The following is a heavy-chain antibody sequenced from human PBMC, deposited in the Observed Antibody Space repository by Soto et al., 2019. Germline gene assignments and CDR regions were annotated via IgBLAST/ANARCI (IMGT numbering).Heavy chain of an antibody. CDR1: GGSISSYY. V-gene: IGHV4-59*01. CDR2: IYYSGST. CDR3: ARNIMVGATGWFDP. Sequence: LSLTCTVSGGSISSYYWSWIRQPPGKGLEWIGYIYYSGSTNYNPSLKSRVTISVDTSKNQFSLKLSSVTAADTAVYYCARNIMVGATGWFDPWGQGTQVTVSS. J-gene: IGHJ5*02. D-gene: IGHD1-26*01.